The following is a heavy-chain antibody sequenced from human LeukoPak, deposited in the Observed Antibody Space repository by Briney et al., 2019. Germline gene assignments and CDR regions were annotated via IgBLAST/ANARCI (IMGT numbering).Heavy chain of an antibody. D-gene: IGHD6-19*01. CDR3: ARDRYSSGWYHDYYYYGMDV. Sequence: GGSLRLSCAASGFTFSSYSMNWVRQAPGKGLEWVSYISSSSSTIYYADSVKGRFTISRDNAKNSLYLQMNSLRDEDTAVYYCARDRYSSGWYHDYYYYGMDVWGQGTTVTVSS. CDR1: GFTFSSYS. J-gene: IGHJ6*02. CDR2: ISSSSSTI. V-gene: IGHV3-48*02.